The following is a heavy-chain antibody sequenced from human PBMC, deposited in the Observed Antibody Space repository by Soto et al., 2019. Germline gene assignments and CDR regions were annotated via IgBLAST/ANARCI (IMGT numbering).Heavy chain of an antibody. CDR2: ISGSGYST. J-gene: IGHJ4*02. V-gene: IGHV3-23*01. D-gene: IGHD3-22*01. CDR1: GFTFSSYA. CDR3: AKEWSDSGGYWDY. Sequence: EVQLLESGGGLVQPGGSLRLSCVASGFTFSSYAMSWVRQAPGKGLEWVSTISGSGYSTYYADSVKGRFTISRDNSKNTLYLQMNSLRAEDTALHYCAKEWSDSGGYWDYWRQGTLVTVSS.